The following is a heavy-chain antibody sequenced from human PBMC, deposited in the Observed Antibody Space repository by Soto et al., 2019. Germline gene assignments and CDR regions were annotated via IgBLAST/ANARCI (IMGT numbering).Heavy chain of an antibody. CDR1: GFTFSDAL. V-gene: IGHV3-15*01. CDR3: TTEPLQAGDY. Sequence: PGGSLRLSCAASGFTFSDALMSWVGQSPGKGLEWVGRIKSKTDGVTTDYAAPVKGRFTISRDDSKNTLYLQMNSLKTEDTAVYYCTTEPLQAGDYWGQGTLVTVSS. CDR2: IKSKTDGVTT. J-gene: IGHJ4*02.